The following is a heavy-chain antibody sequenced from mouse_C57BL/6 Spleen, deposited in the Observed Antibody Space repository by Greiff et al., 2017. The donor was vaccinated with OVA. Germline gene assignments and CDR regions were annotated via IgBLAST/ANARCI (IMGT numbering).Heavy chain of an antibody. CDR2: IRNKANGYTT. Sequence: EVQLVESGGGLVQPGGSLSLSCAASGFTFTDYYMSWVRQPPGKALEWLGFIRNKANGYTTEYSASVKGRFTISRDNSQSILYLQMNALRAEDSATYYCARYTDYDGYFDVWGTGTTVTVSS. D-gene: IGHD2-4*01. CDR1: GFTFTDYY. J-gene: IGHJ1*03. V-gene: IGHV7-3*01. CDR3: ARYTDYDGYFDV.